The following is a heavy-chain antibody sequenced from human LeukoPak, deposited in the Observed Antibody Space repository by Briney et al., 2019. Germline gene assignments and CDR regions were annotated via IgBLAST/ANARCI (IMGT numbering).Heavy chain of an antibody. CDR1: GDSVSSNSVT. D-gene: IGHD2-2*01. Sequence: PSQTLSLTCAISGDSVSSNSVTWNWIRQSPSRGLEWLVRTYYRSTWYNDYAVSVRGRITVNPDTSKNQFSLHLNSVTPEDTAVYYFARRLTQYDCFDPWGQGILVTVSS. CDR2: TYYRSTWYN. J-gene: IGHJ5*02. V-gene: IGHV6-1*01. CDR3: ARRLTQYDCFDP.